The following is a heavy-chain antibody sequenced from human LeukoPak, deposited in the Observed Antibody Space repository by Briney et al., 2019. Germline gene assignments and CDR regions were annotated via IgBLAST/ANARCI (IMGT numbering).Heavy chain of an antibody. Sequence: GASVKVSCKASGYTLTGYYMHWVRQAPGQGLEWMGRINPNSGGTNYAQKFQGRVTMTRDTSISTAYMELSSLRSEDTAVYYCARHYDYSNYDSYYYYMDVWGKGTTVTVSS. J-gene: IGHJ6*03. D-gene: IGHD4-11*01. CDR1: GYTLTGYY. CDR2: INPNSGGT. CDR3: ARHYDYSNYDSYYYYMDV. V-gene: IGHV1-2*06.